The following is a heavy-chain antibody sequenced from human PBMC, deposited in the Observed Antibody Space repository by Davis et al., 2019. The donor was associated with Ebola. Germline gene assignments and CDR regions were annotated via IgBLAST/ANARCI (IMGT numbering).Heavy chain of an antibody. Sequence: MPSETLSLTCAVSGGSISSSNWWSWVRQPPGKGLEWIGEIYHSGSTNYNPSLKSRVTISVDKSKNQFSLKLSSVTAADTAVYYCARGLGRYKWKRITTGYGMDVWGQGTTVTVSS. CDR1: GGSISSSNW. CDR2: IYHSGST. V-gene: IGHV4-4*02. D-gene: IGHD1-20*01. J-gene: IGHJ6*02. CDR3: ARGLGRYKWKRITTGYGMDV.